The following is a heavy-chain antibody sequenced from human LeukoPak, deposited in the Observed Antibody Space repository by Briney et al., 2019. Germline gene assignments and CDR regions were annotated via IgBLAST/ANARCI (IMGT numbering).Heavy chain of an antibody. CDR2: ITGSSTYI. CDR3: ASRFGP. Sequence: PGGSLRLSCAASGFPFNDYILNWVRQAPGKGLEWVSSITGSSTYIYYSDSVRGRFTISRDNAKNSLYLQMNSLRAEDTAVYYCASRFGPWGQGTLVTVSS. J-gene: IGHJ5*02. V-gene: IGHV3-21*01. CDR1: GFPFNDYI.